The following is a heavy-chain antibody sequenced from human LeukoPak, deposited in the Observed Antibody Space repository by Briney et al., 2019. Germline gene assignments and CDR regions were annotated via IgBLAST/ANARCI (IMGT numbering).Heavy chain of an antibody. CDR3: ARDLEAANTYYFDY. CDR1: GFTFSSYV. J-gene: IGHJ4*02. Sequence: GGSLRLSCAASGFTFSSYVIHWVRQAPGKGLECVSVMWYDGSNEHYADSVKGRFTISRDNSKNTLYLHMNSLRAEDTAVYYCARDLEAANTYYFDYWGQGTMVTVCS. D-gene: IGHD6-13*01. CDR2: MWYDGSNE. V-gene: IGHV3-33*01.